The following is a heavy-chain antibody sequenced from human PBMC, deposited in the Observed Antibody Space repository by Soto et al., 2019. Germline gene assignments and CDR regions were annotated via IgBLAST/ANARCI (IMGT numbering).Heavy chain of an antibody. J-gene: IGHJ4*02. Sequence: GESLKISCNASGYAFTNYWISCVRQKPGQGLEWMGRIDPSDSRTKYSPSFDGHVTISIDKSITAAFLQWSSLRASDTAVYSCARRRGYSYDFDYWGQGTLVTVSS. CDR1: GYAFTNYW. V-gene: IGHV5-10-1*01. D-gene: IGHD5-18*01. CDR3: ARRRGYSYDFDY. CDR2: IDPSDSRT.